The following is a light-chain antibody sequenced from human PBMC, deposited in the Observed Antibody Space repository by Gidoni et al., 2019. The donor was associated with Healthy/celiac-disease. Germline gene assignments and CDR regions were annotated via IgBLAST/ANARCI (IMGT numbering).Light chain of an antibody. CDR1: SSVVGGYNY. Sequence: QSALTQPASVSGSPGQSITISCTGTSSVVGGYNYVSWYQQHPGKAPKLMIYEVSNRPSGVSNRFSGSKSGNTASLTISGLQAEDEADYYCSSYTSSSTVYVFGTGTKVTVL. CDR2: EVS. J-gene: IGLJ1*01. CDR3: SSYTSSSTVYV. V-gene: IGLV2-14*01.